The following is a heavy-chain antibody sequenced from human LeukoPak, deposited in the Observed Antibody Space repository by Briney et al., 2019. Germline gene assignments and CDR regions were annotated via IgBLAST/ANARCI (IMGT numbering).Heavy chain of an antibody. CDR1: GGSFSGYY. CDR2: INHSGST. Sequence: PSETLSLTCAVYGGSFSGYYWSWIRQPPGKGLEWIGEINHSGSTNYNPSLKSRVTISVDTSKNQFSLNLSSVTAADTAVYYCARQISGSYGKFDYWGQGTLVTVSS. J-gene: IGHJ4*02. D-gene: IGHD5-18*01. V-gene: IGHV4-34*01. CDR3: ARQISGSYGKFDY.